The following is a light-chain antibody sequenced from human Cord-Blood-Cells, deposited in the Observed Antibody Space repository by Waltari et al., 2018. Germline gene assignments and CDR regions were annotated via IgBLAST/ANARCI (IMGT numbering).Light chain of an antibody. CDR2: EGS. CDR3: CSYAGSSTWV. Sequence: QCALTQPASVSGSPGQSITIPCTGTSSDVRSYNLVPWYQQHPGKAPKLMIYEGSNRPSGVSNRFSGSKSGNTASLTISGLQAEDEADYYCCSYAGSSTWVFGGGTKLTVL. CDR1: SSDVRSYNL. V-gene: IGLV2-23*01. J-gene: IGLJ3*02.